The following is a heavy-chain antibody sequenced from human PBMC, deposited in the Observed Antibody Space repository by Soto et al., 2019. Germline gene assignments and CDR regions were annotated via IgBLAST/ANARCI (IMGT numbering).Heavy chain of an antibody. CDR2: IDPSDSYT. Sequence: GESLKISCKGSGYSFTSYWISWVRQMPGKGLEWMGRIDPSDSYTNYSPSFQGHVTISADKSISTAYLQWSSLKASDTAMYYCARTYYDILTGYPLAGMDVWGPGTTVTVSS. CDR3: ARTYYDILTGYPLAGMDV. CDR1: GYSFTSYW. D-gene: IGHD3-9*01. V-gene: IGHV5-10-1*01. J-gene: IGHJ6*02.